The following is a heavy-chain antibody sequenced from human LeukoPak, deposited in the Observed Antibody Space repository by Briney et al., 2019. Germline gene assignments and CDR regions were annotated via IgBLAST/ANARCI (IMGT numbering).Heavy chain of an antibody. Sequence: GGSLRLSCAASGFNFRSYSMNWVRQAPGKGLEWVSYISSLSGTIYYADSVKGRFIISRDNAKSSLFLQMNSLRAEDTSVSYCVRDQGGAVSYWGQGTLVTVSS. J-gene: IGHJ4*02. V-gene: IGHV3-48*01. CDR3: VRDQGGAVSY. CDR2: ISSLSGTI. CDR1: GFNFRSYS. D-gene: IGHD3-16*01.